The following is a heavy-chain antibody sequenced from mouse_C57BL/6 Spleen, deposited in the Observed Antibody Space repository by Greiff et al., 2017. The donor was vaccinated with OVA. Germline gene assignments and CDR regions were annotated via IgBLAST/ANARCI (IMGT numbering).Heavy chain of an antibody. CDR1: GFTFSSYA. CDR2: ISDGGSYT. D-gene: IGHD1-1*01. J-gene: IGHJ2*01. Sequence: DVMLVESGGGLVKPGGSLKLSCAASGFTFSSYAMSWVRQTPEKRLEWVATISDGGSYTYYPDNVKGRFTISRDNAKNNLYLQMSHLKSEDTAMYYCARDRDYYGSSYFYYFDYWGQGTTLTVSS. CDR3: ARDRDYYGSSYFYYFDY. V-gene: IGHV5-4*01.